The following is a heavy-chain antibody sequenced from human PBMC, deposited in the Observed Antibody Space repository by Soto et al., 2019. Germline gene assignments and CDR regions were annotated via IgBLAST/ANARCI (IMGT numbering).Heavy chain of an antibody. V-gene: IGHV1-69*06. D-gene: IGHD5-18*01. CDR2: IIPIFGTA. CDR1: GGTFSSYA. Sequence: SVKVSCKASGGTFSSYAISWVRQAPGQGLEWMGGIIPIFGTANYAQKFQGRVTITADKSTSTAYMELRSLRSDDTAVYYCARGGYSYGYFDYWGQGTLVTVSS. J-gene: IGHJ4*02. CDR3: ARGGYSYGYFDY.